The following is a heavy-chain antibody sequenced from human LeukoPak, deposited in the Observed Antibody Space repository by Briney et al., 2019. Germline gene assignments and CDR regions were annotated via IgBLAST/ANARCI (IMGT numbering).Heavy chain of an antibody. V-gene: IGHV1-18*01. CDR1: GYTFTSYG. CDR2: ISAYNGNT. CDR3: ARVSYFRRSSGRGENWFDP. Sequence: WASVKVSCKASGYTFTSYGISWVRQAPGQGLEWMGWISAYNGNTNYAQKLQGRVTMTTDTSTSTAYVELRSLRSDDTAVYYCARVSYFRRSSGRGENWFDPWGQGTLVTVSS. J-gene: IGHJ5*02. D-gene: IGHD6-19*01.